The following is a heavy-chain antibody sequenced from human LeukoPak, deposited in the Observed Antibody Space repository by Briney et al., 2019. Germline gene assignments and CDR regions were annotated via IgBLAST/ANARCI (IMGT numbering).Heavy chain of an antibody. CDR2: IYYSGST. CDR3: ARDLPTADYYDSTAFDI. D-gene: IGHD3-22*01. Sequence: SETLSLTCTVSGGSISSYYWSWIRQPPGKGLEWIGYIYYSGSTNYNPSLKSRVTISVDTSKNQFSLKLSSVTAADTAVYYCARDLPTADYYDSTAFDIWGQGTMVTVSS. CDR1: GGSISSYY. J-gene: IGHJ3*02. V-gene: IGHV4-59*01.